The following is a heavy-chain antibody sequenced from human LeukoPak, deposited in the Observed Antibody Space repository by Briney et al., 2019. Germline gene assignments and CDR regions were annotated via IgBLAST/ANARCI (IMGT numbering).Heavy chain of an antibody. D-gene: IGHD1-26*01. Sequence: PGGSLRLSCAASGFTFTNYAMSRIRQAPGKGLEWVSAISGGGGNTDYADSVKGRFTISRDNSKNTVFLQMNSLRAEDTGVYYCANRISGSSYWGQGTLVTVSS. CDR2: ISGGGGNT. J-gene: IGHJ4*02. CDR3: ANRISGSSY. CDR1: GFTFTNYA. V-gene: IGHV3-23*01.